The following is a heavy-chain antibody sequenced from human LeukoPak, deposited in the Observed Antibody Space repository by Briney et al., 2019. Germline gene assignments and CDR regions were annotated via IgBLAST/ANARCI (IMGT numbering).Heavy chain of an antibody. Sequence: PSETLSLTCTVSGGSISTYYWSWVRQPAGKGLEWIGRIHISGSVDYNPSLKSRVTMSVDTSKKQFSLTLSSVTAADTAMYYCAREGSMTARPFVSIDYWGQGTLVTVSS. D-gene: IGHD6-6*01. V-gene: IGHV4-4*07. CDR2: IHISGSV. CDR3: AREGSMTARPFVSIDY. CDR1: GGSISTYY. J-gene: IGHJ4*02.